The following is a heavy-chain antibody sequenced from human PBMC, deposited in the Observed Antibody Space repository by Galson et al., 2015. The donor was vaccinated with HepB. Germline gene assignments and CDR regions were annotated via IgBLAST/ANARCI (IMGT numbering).Heavy chain of an antibody. Sequence: SLRLSCAASGFTFDDYAMHWVRQAPGKGLEWVSGISWNSGSIGYADSVKGRFTISRDNAKNSLYLQMNSLRAEDTALYYCAKDAGPVVPAAMGAIIDYWGQGTLVTVSS. D-gene: IGHD2-2*01. CDR3: AKDAGPVVPAAMGAIIDY. CDR2: ISWNSGSI. CDR1: GFTFDDYA. J-gene: IGHJ4*02. V-gene: IGHV3-9*01.